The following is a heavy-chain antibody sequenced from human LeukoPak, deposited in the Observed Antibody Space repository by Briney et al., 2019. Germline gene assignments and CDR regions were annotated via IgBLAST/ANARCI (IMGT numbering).Heavy chain of an antibody. CDR2: IYYSGST. CDR3: ASGSYPHYYYYYYMDV. Sequence: NPSETLSLTCTVSGGSISSYCWRWIRQPPGKGLEWIGYIYYSGSTNYNPSLKSRVTISVDTSKNQFSLKLSSVTAADTAVYYCASGSYPHYYYYYYMDVWGKGTTVTVSS. V-gene: IGHV4-59*01. D-gene: IGHD1-1*01. CDR1: GGSISSYC. J-gene: IGHJ6*03.